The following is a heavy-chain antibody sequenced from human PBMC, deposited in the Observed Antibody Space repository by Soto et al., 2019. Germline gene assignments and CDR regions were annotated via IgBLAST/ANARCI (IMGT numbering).Heavy chain of an antibody. V-gene: IGHV1-18*01. CDR3: ARLKSVAGGKYYLAY. D-gene: IGHD3-16*01. CDR2: INAYNGKT. CDR1: GYTFTSYG. J-gene: IGHJ4*01. Sequence: QVPLVQSGAEVKKPGASVKGSCKASGYTFTSYGISWVRQAPGQGLEWMGWINAYNGKTQYAQKLQGRVTMTTDRSTSTAYRELGSLRSDDTAVYYCARLKSVAGGKYYLAYCGHRSLFTVSS.